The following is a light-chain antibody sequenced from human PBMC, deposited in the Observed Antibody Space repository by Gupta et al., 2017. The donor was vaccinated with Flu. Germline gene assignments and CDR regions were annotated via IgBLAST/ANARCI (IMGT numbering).Light chain of an antibody. J-gene: IGLJ1*01. Sequence: STSDLGTYYVSWYQQLPTTAPKLLIYDNNKRPSGIPDRCSGSESCTSATLDITGLQTGDEADYYCGTWDDSLSAGVFGTGTQVSVL. CDR3: GTWDDSLSAGV. CDR1: TSDLGTYY. CDR2: DNN. V-gene: IGLV1-51*01.